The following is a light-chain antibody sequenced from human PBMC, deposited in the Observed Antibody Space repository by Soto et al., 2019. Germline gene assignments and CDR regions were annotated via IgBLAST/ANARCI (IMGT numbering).Light chain of an antibody. Sequence: DIQMTQSPSSLSASVGDRVTITCRASQSISSYLNWYQQKPGKAPKLLIYAASSLQSGVPSRVSGSGSGTDVTLTISSLQPEDFATYYCQQSYSTLWTFGQGTKVDIK. J-gene: IGKJ1*01. CDR3: QQSYSTLWT. CDR1: QSISSY. CDR2: AAS. V-gene: IGKV1-39*01.